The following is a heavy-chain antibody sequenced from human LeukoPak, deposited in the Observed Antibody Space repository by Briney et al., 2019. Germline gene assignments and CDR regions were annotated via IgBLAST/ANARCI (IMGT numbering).Heavy chain of an antibody. Sequence: GGSLRLSCAASGFTFSSYWMHWVRQAPGKGLVWVSRINSDGSSTSYADSVKGRFTISRDNAKNTLYLQMNSLRAEDTAVYCCAVAGSSDYYFDYWGRGTLVTVSS. J-gene: IGHJ4*02. V-gene: IGHV3-74*01. CDR2: INSDGSST. CDR1: GFTFSSYW. CDR3: AVAGSSDYYFDY. D-gene: IGHD6-19*01.